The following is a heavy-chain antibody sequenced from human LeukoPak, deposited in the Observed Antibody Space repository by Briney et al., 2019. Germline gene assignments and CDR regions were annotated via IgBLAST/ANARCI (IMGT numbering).Heavy chain of an antibody. Sequence: SETLSLTCAVYGGSFSGYYWSWIRQPPGKGLEWIGEINHSGGTNYNPSLKSRVTISVDTSKNQFSLKLSSVTAADTAVYYCARGIPKWLLKAYYFDYWGQGTLVTVSS. V-gene: IGHV4-34*01. CDR3: ARGIPKWLLKAYYFDY. CDR2: INHSGGT. D-gene: IGHD3-22*01. CDR1: GGSFSGYY. J-gene: IGHJ4*02.